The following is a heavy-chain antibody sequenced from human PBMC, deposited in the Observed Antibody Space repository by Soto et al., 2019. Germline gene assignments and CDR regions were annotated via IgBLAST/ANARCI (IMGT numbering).Heavy chain of an antibody. J-gene: IGHJ6*02. CDR2: INPNSGGT. V-gene: IGHV1-2*04. Sequence: ASVKVSCKASGYTFTGYYMHWVRQAPGQGLEWVGWINPNSGGTNYAQKFQGWVTMTRDTSISTAYMELSRLRSDDTAVYYCARDRVGSSNYYYGMDVWGQGTTVTVSS. D-gene: IGHD6-13*01. CDR3: ARDRVGSSNYYYGMDV. CDR1: GYTFTGYY.